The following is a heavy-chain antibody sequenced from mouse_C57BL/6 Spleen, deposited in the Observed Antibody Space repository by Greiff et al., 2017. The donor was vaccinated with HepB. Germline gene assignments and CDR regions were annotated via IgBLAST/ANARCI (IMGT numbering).Heavy chain of an antibody. V-gene: IGHV1-50*01. Sequence: VQLQQPGAELVKPGASVKLSCKASGYTFTSYWMQWVKQRPGQGLEWIGEIDPSDSYTNYNQKFKGKATLTVDTSSSTAYMQLSSLTSEGSAVYYCAQLTGTFDYWGQGTTLTVSS. CDR1: GYTFTSYW. CDR3: AQLTGTFDY. D-gene: IGHD4-1*01. CDR2: IDPSDSYT. J-gene: IGHJ2*01.